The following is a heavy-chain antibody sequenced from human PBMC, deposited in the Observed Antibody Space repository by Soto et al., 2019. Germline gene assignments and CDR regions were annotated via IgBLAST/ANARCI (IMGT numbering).Heavy chain of an antibody. Sequence: GGSLRLSCTASGFTFGDYAMSWFRQAPGKGLEWVGFIRSKAYGGTTEYAASVKGRFTISRDDSKSIAHPQMNSLKTEDTAMYYCTRDPGNYASYYYYGMDVWGQGTTVTVSS. CDR2: IRSKAYGGTT. D-gene: IGHD4-4*01. CDR1: GFTFGDYA. V-gene: IGHV3-49*03. CDR3: TRDPGNYASYYYYGMDV. J-gene: IGHJ6*02.